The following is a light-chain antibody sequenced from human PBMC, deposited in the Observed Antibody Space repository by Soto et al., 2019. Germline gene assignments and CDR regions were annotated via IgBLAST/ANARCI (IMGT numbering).Light chain of an antibody. CDR2: EVS. Sequence: QYALTQPASVSGSPGQSITISCTGTSSDVGGYNYVSWYQQHPGKAPKLMIYEVSNRPSGVSYRFSGSKSGNTASLTISGLQAEDEADYYCGSYTTSSTVVFGTGTKVTVL. CDR1: SSDVGGYNY. CDR3: GSYTTSSTVV. J-gene: IGLJ1*01. V-gene: IGLV2-14*01.